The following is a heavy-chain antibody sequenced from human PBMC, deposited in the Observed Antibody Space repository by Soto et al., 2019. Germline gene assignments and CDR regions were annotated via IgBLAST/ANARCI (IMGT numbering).Heavy chain of an antibody. CDR1: GFTFSSYA. CDR2: ISGSGDST. J-gene: IGHJ4*02. D-gene: IGHD1-26*01. V-gene: IGHV3-23*01. Sequence: PGGSLRLSCAASGFTFSSYAMRWVRQAPGKGLEWVSAISGSGDSTYYADSVKGRFTTSRDNSKNTLYLQMNSLRAEDTAVYYCARRGSGSYYDDWGKGTLVTV. CDR3: ARRGSGSYYDD.